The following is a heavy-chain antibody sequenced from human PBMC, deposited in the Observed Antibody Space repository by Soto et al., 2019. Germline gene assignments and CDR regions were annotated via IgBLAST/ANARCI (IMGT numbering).Heavy chain of an antibody. V-gene: IGHV5-10-1*01. D-gene: IGHD3-22*01. Sequence: LGDSLRIRCKGGGESFAGYWSAWVRRQPGKGLEWMGRIDPSDSQTYYSPSFRGHVTISVTKSITTVFLQWSSLRASDTAMYYCARQIYDSDTGPNFQYYFDSWGQGTPVTVSS. CDR2: IDPSDSQT. CDR1: GESFAGYW. J-gene: IGHJ4*02. CDR3: ARQIYDSDTGPNFQYYFDS.